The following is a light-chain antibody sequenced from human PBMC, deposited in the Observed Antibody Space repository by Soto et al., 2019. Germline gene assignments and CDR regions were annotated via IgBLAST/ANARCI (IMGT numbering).Light chain of an antibody. J-gene: IGKJ3*01. V-gene: IGKV3-20*01. Sequence: EIVLTQSPGTLSLSPGERATLSCRASQSVSSSYLAWYQQKPGQAPRLLIYGASSRATGIPDRFSVSASGTDFILTISSLEPEDFAVYYCQHYGTSALFGPGTKVDIK. CDR3: QHYGTSAL. CDR1: QSVSSSY. CDR2: GAS.